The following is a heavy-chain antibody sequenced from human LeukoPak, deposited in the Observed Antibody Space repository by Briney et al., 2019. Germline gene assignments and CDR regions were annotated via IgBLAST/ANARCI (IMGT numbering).Heavy chain of an antibody. CDR3: ARDRRNYYDSSGLFDY. D-gene: IGHD3-22*01. J-gene: IGHJ4*02. V-gene: IGHV3-48*01. CDR1: GFTFSSYA. Sequence: GGSLRLSCAASGFTFSSYAMSWVRQAPGKGLEWVSYISSSSSAIYYADSVKGRFTISRDNAKNSLYLQMNSLRAEDTALYYCARDRRNYYDSSGLFDYWGQGTLVTVSS. CDR2: ISSSSSAI.